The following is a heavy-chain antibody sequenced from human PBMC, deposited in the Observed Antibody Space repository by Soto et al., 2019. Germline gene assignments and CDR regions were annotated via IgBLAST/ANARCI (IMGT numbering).Heavy chain of an antibody. V-gene: IGHV1-46*01. D-gene: IGHD3-3*01. J-gene: IGHJ3*02. CDR2: INPSGGST. Sequence: ASVKVSCKASGYTFTSYYMHWVRQAPGQGLEWMGIINPSGGSTSYAQKFQGRVTITRDTSASTAYMELSSLRSEDTAVYYCARCQLRFVEWFGVRDAFDIWGQGKMVTVSS. CDR3: ARCQLRFVEWFGVRDAFDI. CDR1: GYTFTSYY.